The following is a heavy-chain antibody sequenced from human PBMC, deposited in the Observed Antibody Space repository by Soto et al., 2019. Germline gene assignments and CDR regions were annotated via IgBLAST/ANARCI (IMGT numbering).Heavy chain of an antibody. D-gene: IGHD2-2*01. CDR2: IYYSGST. J-gene: IGHJ4*02. CDR3: ARTPFYCSSTSCFFDY. V-gene: IGHV4-59*12. CDR1: GGSISSYY. Sequence: PSETLSLTCTVSGGSISSYYWSWIRQPPGKGLEWIGYIYYSGSTNYNPSLKSRVTISVDTSKNQFSLKLSSVTAADTAVYYCARTPFYCSSTSCFFDYWGQGTLVTVSS.